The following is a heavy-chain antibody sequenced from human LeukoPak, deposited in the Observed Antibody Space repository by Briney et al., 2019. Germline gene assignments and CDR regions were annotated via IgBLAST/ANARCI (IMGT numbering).Heavy chain of an antibody. CDR3: ATGYSYGQYYFDY. J-gene: IGHJ4*02. D-gene: IGHD5-18*01. CDR2: IIPILGIA. V-gene: IGHV1-69*04. CDR1: GDTFSSYA. Sequence: GASVKVSCKASGDTFSSYAISWVRQAPGQGLEWMGRIIPILGIANYAQKFQGRVTITADKSTSTAYMELSSLRSEDTAVYYCATGYSYGQYYFDYWGQGTLVTVSS.